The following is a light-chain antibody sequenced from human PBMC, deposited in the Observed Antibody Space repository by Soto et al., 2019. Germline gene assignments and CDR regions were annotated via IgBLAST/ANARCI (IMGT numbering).Light chain of an antibody. CDR2: DVS. CDR1: QGLVHGDGNTY. J-gene: IGKJ1*01. CDR3: MQGTHWPKT. V-gene: IGKV2-30*02. Sequence: DVVMTQSPLSLPVSRGQPASISCRSSQGLVHGDGNTYLDWFQQRPGQSPRRLIYDVSNRDSGVPARFSGRGSGTAFTLKISRVEAEDVGIYFCMQGTHWPKTFGQGTKVEIK.